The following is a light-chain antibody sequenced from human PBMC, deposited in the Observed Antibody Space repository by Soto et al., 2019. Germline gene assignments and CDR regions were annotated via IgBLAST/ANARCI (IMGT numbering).Light chain of an antibody. CDR2: AAS. CDR3: QHYNTYPWT. V-gene: IGKV1-39*01. Sequence: DIQMTQSPSSLSASVGDSVTITCRASQTISNYLNWYQKKPGKAPNLLIYAASNLQSGVPSRFSGSGSGTEFTLTISSLEPEDFATYYCQHYNTYPWTFGQGTKVDIK. CDR1: QTISNY. J-gene: IGKJ1*01.